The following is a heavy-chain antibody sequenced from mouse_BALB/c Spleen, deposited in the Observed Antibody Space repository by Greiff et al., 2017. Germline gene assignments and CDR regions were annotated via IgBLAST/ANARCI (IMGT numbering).Heavy chain of an antibody. D-gene: IGHD2-1*01. CDR3: ARDGNYGY. V-gene: IGHV5-17*02. J-gene: IGHJ2*01. Sequence: EVHLVESGGGLVQPGGSRKLSCAASGFTFSSFGMHWVRQAPEKGLEWVAYISSGSSTIYYADTVKGRFTISRDNPKNTLFLQMTSLRSEDTAMYYCARDGNYGYWGQGTTLTVSS. CDR1: GFTFSSFG. CDR2: ISSGSSTI.